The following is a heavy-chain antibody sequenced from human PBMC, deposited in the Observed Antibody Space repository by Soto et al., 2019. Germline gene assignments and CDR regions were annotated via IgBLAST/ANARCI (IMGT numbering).Heavy chain of an antibody. CDR2: ISGSGGST. D-gene: IGHD2-15*01. Sequence: GGSLRLSCAASGFTFSSYAMSWVRQAPGKGLEWVSAISGSGGSTYYADSVKGRFTISRDNSKNTQYLQMNSLRAEDTAVYYCAKDRCSGGSCYRIFDYWGQGTVVTVS. V-gene: IGHV3-23*01. J-gene: IGHJ4*02. CDR3: AKDRCSGGSCYRIFDY. CDR1: GFTFSSYA.